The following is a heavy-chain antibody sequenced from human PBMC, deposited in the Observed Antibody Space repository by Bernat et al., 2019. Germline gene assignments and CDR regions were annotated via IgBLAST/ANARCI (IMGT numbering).Heavy chain of an antibody. CDR3: ARDAQGSGYFPDAFGI. CDR1: GGTFSSYA. D-gene: IGHD3-22*01. J-gene: IGHJ3*02. Sequence: QVQLVQSGAEVKKPGSSVKVSCKASGGTFSSYAISWVRQAPGQGLEWMGGIIPIFGTANYAQKFQGRVTITADESTSTAYMELSSLKSEDTAVYYCARDAQGSGYFPDAFGIWGQGTMVTLSS. CDR2: IIPIFGTA. V-gene: IGHV1-69*12.